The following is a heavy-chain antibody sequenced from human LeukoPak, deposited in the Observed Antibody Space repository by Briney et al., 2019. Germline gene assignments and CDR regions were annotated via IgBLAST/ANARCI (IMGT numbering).Heavy chain of an antibody. CDR1: GFTFTNAW. CDR2: VKGKTDGGTT. CDR3: TTHILTGDFDY. D-gene: IGHD7-27*01. J-gene: IGHJ4*02. V-gene: IGHV3-15*01. Sequence: PGGSLRLSCAASGFTFTNAWMSWVRQAPGKGLEWVGRVKGKTDGGTTGYAAPVKGRFTISRDDSKNTMYLQMNSLETEDTAMYYCTTHILTGDFDYWGQGTLVTVSS.